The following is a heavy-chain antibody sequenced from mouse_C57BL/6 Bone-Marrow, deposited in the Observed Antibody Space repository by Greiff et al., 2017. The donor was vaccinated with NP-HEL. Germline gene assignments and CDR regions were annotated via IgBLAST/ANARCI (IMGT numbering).Heavy chain of an antibody. CDR2: IPPNSGST. J-gene: IGHJ1*03. CDR3: ALYYYGSSYWYFDV. CDR1: GYTFTSYW. D-gene: IGHD1-1*01. Sequence: QVQLQQPGAELVQPGASVQLSCKASGYTFTSYWMHWVKQRPGQGLEWIGMIPPNSGSTNYNEKFKSKATLTVDKSSSTAYMQRSSLTSEDSAVYDCALYYYGSSYWYFDVWGTGTTVTVSS. V-gene: IGHV1-64*01.